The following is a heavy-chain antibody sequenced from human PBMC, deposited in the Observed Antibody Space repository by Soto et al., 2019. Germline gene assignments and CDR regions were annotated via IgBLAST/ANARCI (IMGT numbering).Heavy chain of an antibody. CDR2: IYYSGST. CDR1: GGSISSSSYY. CDR3: ARHVWVDIVVVPAAMPGDYFDY. J-gene: IGHJ4*02. V-gene: IGHV4-39*01. Sequence: QLQLQESGPGLVKPSETLSLTCTVSGGSISSSSYYWGWIRQPPGKGLEWIGSIYYSGSTYYNPSLKSRVTISVDTSKNQFSLKLSSVTAADTAVYYCARHVWVDIVVVPAAMPGDYFDYWGQGTLVTVSS. D-gene: IGHD2-2*01.